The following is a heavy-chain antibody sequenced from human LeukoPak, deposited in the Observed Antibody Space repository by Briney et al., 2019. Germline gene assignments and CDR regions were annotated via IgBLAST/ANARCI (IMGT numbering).Heavy chain of an antibody. V-gene: IGHV1-69*13. CDR1: GGTFSSYA. J-gene: IGHJ4*02. CDR3: ASCSSSWYHSLDY. CDR2: IIPIFGTA. D-gene: IGHD6-13*01. Sequence: SVKVSCKASGGTFSSYAISWVRQAPGQGLEWMGGIIPIFGTANYAQKFQGRVTITADESTSAAYMELSSLRSEDTAVYYCASCSSSWYHSLDYWGQGTLVTVSS.